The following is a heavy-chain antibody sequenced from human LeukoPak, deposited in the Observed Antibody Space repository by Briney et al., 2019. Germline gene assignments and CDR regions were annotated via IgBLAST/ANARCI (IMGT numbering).Heavy chain of an antibody. CDR1: GGSISRYY. V-gene: IGHV4-59*01. Sequence: PSETLSLTCTVSGGSISRYYWSWIRQPPGKGLKWIGYISYSGSTKYNPSIMSRVTISVDTSKNQFSLKLSSATAADTAVYYCARLDYYHFDYWGQGTVVTVSS. CDR3: ARLDYYHFDY. J-gene: IGHJ4*02. D-gene: IGHD3-22*01. CDR2: ISYSGST.